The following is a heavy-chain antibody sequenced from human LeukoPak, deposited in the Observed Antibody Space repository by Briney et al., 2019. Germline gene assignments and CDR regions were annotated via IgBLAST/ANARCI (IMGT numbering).Heavy chain of an antibody. CDR2: IIPIFGTA. CDR3: ARDDDYGGNLDY. D-gene: IGHD4-23*01. J-gene: IGHJ4*02. Sequence: SVQVSCKASGGTFSSYAISWVRPAPGQGLEWMGIIIPIFGTADYAQKFQGRVTITTHESTSTAYMELIRLRSEDTAVYYCARDDDYGGNLDYWGQGTLVTVSS. V-gene: IGHV1-69*05. CDR1: GGTFSSYA.